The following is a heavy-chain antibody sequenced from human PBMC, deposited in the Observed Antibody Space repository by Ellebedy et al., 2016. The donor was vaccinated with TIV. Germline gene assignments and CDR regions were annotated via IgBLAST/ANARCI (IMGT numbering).Heavy chain of an antibody. Sequence: GGSLRLSCEASGFTPSGYYMHWVRQVPGKGLEWLSRINTDGSSTSYAGSVEGRFTISRDNAKKAVYLEMNSLRAEDTAVYYCARESVRYFDWDFWGQGTPVTVSS. D-gene: IGHD3-9*01. CDR2: INTDGSST. CDR3: ARESVRYFDWDF. V-gene: IGHV3-74*01. J-gene: IGHJ4*02. CDR1: GFTPSGYY.